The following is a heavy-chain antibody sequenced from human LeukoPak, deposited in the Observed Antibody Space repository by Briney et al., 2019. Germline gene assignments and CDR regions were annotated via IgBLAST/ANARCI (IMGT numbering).Heavy chain of an antibody. CDR2: IIPIFGTA. J-gene: IGHJ4*02. Sequence: GASVKVSCKASGGTFSSYTISWVRQAPGQGLEWMGGIIPIFGTANYAQKFQGRVTMTRDTSTSTVYMELSSLRSEDTAVYYCARSFRLVPGEGGYWGQGTLVTVSS. CDR1: GGTFSSYT. CDR3: ARSFRLVPGEGGY. V-gene: IGHV1-69*05. D-gene: IGHD3-10*01.